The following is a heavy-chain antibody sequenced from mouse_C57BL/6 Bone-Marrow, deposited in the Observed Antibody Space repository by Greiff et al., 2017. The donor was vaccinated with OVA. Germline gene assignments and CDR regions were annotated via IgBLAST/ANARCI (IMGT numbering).Heavy chain of an antibody. CDR1: GFTFTDYY. J-gene: IGHJ4*01. V-gene: IGHV7-3*01. D-gene: IGHD1-1*01. CDR2: IRNKANGYTT. CDR3: ASQYYGSSYYAMDY. Sequence: EVKLMESGGGLVQPGGSLSLSCAASGFTFTDYYMSWVRQPPGKALEWLGFIRNKANGYTTAYSAAVQGRFTISRDNSQSILYLQMNALRAEDSATYDCASQYYGSSYYAMDYWGQGTSVTVSS.